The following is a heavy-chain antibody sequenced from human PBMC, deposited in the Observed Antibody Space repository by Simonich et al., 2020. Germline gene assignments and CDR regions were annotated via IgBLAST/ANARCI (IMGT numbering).Heavy chain of an antibody. J-gene: IGHJ6*03. Sequence: EVQLVESGGGLVQPGGSLRLSCAASGFTFSSYWMSWVRQAPGKGLEWVANIKQDGSGKYYVDSVKGRFTISRDNDKNSLYLQMNSLRAEDTAVYYCARDGLGTAYYYYMDVWGKGTTVTVSS. CDR1: GFTFSSYW. D-gene: IGHD7-27*01. V-gene: IGHV3-7*01. CDR2: IKQDGSGK. CDR3: ARDGLGTAYYYYMDV.